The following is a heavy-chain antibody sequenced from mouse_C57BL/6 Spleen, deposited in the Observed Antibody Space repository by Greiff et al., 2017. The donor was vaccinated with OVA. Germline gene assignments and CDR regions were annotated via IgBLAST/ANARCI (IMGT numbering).Heavy chain of an antibody. CDR2: INPNNGGT. Sequence: EVMLQQSGPELVKPGASVKISCKASGYTFTDYYMNWVKQSHGKSLEWIGDINPNNGGTSYNQKFKGKATLTVDKSSSTAYMELRSLTSEDSAVYYCARGYYGPAWFAYWGQGTLVTVSA. CDR1: GYTFTDYY. J-gene: IGHJ3*01. D-gene: IGHD1-2*01. V-gene: IGHV1-26*01. CDR3: ARGYYGPAWFAY.